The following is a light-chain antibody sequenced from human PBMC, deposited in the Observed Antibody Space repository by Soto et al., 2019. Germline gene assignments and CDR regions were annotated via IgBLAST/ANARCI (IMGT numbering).Light chain of an antibody. CDR1: QDISNY. CDR3: QQYDNLPIT. J-gene: IGKJ5*01. CDR2: DSS. Sequence: DVQMTQSPSSLSASVGDRVTITCQASQDISNYLNWYQQKPGKAPKLLIYDSSNLETGIPSRFSGSVSGTDFTVSYISLQTEDIATYYCQQYDNLPITFGQGTRLEIK. V-gene: IGKV1-33*01.